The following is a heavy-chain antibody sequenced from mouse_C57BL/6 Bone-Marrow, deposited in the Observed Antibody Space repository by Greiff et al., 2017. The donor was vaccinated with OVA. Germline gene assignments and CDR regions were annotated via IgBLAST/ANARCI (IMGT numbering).Heavy chain of an antibody. V-gene: IGHV1-22*01. CDR3: ARKGNRSYWYFDV. Sequence: VQLKHSGPELVKPGASVKMSCKASGYTFTDYNMHWVKQSHGKSLEWIGYINPNNGGTSYNQKFKGKATLTVNKSSSTAYMELRSLTSEDSAVYYCARKGNRSYWYFDVWGTGTTVTVSS. J-gene: IGHJ1*03. CDR2: INPNNGGT. D-gene: IGHD2-14*01. CDR1: GYTFTDYN.